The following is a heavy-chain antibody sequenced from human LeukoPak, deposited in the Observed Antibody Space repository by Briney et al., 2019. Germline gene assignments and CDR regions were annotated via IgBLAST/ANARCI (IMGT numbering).Heavy chain of an antibody. CDR1: GFSFSSYA. J-gene: IGHJ4*02. CDR3: AREGHCSTTSCYTPFDY. V-gene: IGHV3-23*01. CDR2: ISGSGGDT. D-gene: IGHD2-2*02. Sequence: GGSLRLSCAASGFSFSSYAMTWVRQAPGKGLEWVSAISGSGGDTYYADSVKGRFTISRDNSKNTLYLQMNSLRADDTAVYYCAREGHCSTTSCYTPFDYWGQGTLVTVSS.